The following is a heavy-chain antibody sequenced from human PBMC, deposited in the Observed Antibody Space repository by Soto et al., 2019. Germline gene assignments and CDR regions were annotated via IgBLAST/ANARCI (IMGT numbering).Heavy chain of an antibody. Sequence: GGSLRLSCAASGFTFSSYAMSWVRQAPGKGLEWVSAISGSGGSTYYADSVKGRFTISRDNSKNTLYLQMNSLRAEDTAVYYCAKVLWVGATRAEYFKHWGQGIRVTVSS. CDR1: GFTFSSYA. CDR3: AKVLWVGATRAEYFKH. CDR2: ISGSGGST. D-gene: IGHD1-26*01. V-gene: IGHV3-23*01. J-gene: IGHJ1*01.